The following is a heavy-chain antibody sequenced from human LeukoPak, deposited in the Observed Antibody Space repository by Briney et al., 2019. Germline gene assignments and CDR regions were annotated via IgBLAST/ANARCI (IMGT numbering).Heavy chain of an antibody. CDR3: AKDRSGSYSQGLDY. V-gene: IGHV3-33*06. CDR2: IWYDGTNK. Sequence: GRSLRLSCAASGFTFSRHGMHWVRQAPGKGLEWVAVIWYDGTNKYYADSVKGRFTISRDNSKNTLYLQMNSLRAEDTAVYYCAKDRSGSYSQGLDYWGQGTLVTVSS. J-gene: IGHJ4*02. CDR1: GFTFSRHG. D-gene: IGHD1-26*01.